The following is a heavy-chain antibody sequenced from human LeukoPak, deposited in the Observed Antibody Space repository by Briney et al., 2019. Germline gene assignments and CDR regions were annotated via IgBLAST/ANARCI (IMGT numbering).Heavy chain of an antibody. D-gene: IGHD4-17*01. J-gene: IGHJ5*02. CDR3: ARETVTTPQLGFDP. CDR2: ICYSGST. CDR1: GGSISSGGYY. Sequence: PSETLSLTCTVSGGSISSGGYYWSWIRQHPGKGLEWIGYICYSGSTYYNPSLKSRVTISVDTSKNQFSLKLSSVTAADTAVYYCARETVTTPQLGFDPWGQGTLVTVSS. V-gene: IGHV4-31*03.